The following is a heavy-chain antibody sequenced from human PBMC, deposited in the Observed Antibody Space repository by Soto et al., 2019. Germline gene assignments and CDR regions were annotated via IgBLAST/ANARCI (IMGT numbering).Heavy chain of an antibody. J-gene: IGHJ4*02. Sequence: EVQLVESGGGLVKPGGSLRLSCAASGFTFSNALMSWVRQAPGKGLEWVGLIKSKTDGGTTDYAAPVKGRFTISRDDSKNTLYLQMNSLKTEDTAVYYCTTGGDGLDGSDYWGQGTLVTVSS. D-gene: IGHD2-21*01. CDR3: TTGGDGLDGSDY. CDR1: GFTFSNAL. CDR2: IKSKTDGGTT. V-gene: IGHV3-15*01.